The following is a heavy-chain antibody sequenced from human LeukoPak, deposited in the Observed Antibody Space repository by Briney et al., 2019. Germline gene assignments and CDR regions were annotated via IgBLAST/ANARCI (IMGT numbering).Heavy chain of an antibody. CDR1: GFTFNKAW. Sequence: GGSLRLSCAASGFTFNKAWMSWVRLAPGKGLEWVGRIKNKGDGGTTDYAAPVKGRFTVSRDDSKSTLYLQMNSLKTEDTAVYYCTTSGTPFEYWGQGTLVTVSS. J-gene: IGHJ4*02. V-gene: IGHV3-15*01. CDR2: IKNKGDGGTT. D-gene: IGHD3-10*01. CDR3: TTSGTPFEY.